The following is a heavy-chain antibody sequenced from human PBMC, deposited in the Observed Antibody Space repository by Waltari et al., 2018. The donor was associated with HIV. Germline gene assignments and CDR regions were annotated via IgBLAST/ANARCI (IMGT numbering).Heavy chain of an antibody. D-gene: IGHD6-19*01. J-gene: IGHJ4*02. Sequence: SGGSISSYYWSWIRQPPGKGLEWIGYIYYSGSTNYNPSLKSRVTISVDTSKNQFSLKLSSVTAADTAVYYCARLIAVAGIYMDYWGQGTLVTVSS. V-gene: IGHV4-59*08. CDR1: GGSISSYY. CDR2: IYYSGST. CDR3: ARLIAVAGIYMDY.